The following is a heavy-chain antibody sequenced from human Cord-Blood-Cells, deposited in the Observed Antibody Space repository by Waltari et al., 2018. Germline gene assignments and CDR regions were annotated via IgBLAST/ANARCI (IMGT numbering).Heavy chain of an antibody. CDR1: GFTFSSYA. D-gene: IGHD1-1*01. J-gene: IGHJ3*02. CDR2: ISGSGGST. Sequence: EVQLLESGGGLVQPGESLRLSCAASGFTFSSYAISCVRPAPGKGLEWVAAISGSGGSTYYADSVKGRFTISRDNSKNTLYLQMNSLRAEDTAVYYCAKYRVESRRDAFDIWGQGTMVTVSS. CDR3: AKYRVESRRDAFDI. V-gene: IGHV3-23*01.